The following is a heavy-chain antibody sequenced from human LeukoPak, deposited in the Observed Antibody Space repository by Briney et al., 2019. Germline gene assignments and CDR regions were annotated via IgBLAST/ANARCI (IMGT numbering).Heavy chain of an antibody. D-gene: IGHD1-26*01. J-gene: IGHJ6*03. CDR2: INWNGGDT. V-gene: IGHV3-20*04. Sequence: PGGSLRLFCADSGSIFEDYGMSWVRQAPGKGLEWVSGINWNGGDTDYADSVKGRFTISRDNAKNSLYLQMNSLRAEDTALYYCAKSSGSVRHFYYYYMDVWGKGTTVTVSS. CDR1: GSIFEDYG. CDR3: AKSSGSVRHFYYYYMDV.